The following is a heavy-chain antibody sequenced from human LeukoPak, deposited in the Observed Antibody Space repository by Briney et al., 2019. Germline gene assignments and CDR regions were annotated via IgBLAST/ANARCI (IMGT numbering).Heavy chain of an antibody. Sequence: PGGSLRLSCAASGFTFSSYGMHWLRQAPGKGLEWVAFIRYDGSNKYYADSVKGRFTISRDNSKNTLYLQMNSLRAEDTAVYYCAKAFWRDGYNPEFDYWGQGTLVTVSS. D-gene: IGHD5-24*01. CDR1: GFTFSSYG. CDR2: IRYDGSNK. J-gene: IGHJ4*02. CDR3: AKAFWRDGYNPEFDY. V-gene: IGHV3-30*02.